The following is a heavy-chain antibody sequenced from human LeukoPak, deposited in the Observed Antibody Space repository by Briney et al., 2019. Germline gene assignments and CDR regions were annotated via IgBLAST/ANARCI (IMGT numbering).Heavy chain of an antibody. CDR2: IRYDGSNK. J-gene: IGHJ4*02. CDR1: GFTFSSYG. D-gene: IGHD5-12*01. Sequence: GGSLRLSCAASGFTFSSYGMYWVRQAPGKGLEWVAFIRYDGSNKYYADSVKGRFTISRDNSKNTLYLQMNSLRAEDTAVYYCAKVGWGGYDYGYFDYWGQGTLVTVSS. V-gene: IGHV3-30*02. CDR3: AKVGWGGYDYGYFDY.